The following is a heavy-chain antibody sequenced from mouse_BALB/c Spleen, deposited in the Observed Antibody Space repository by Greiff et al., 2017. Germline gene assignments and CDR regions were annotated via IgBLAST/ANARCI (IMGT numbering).Heavy chain of an antibody. Sequence: VQRVESGPGLVAPSQSLSITCTVSGFSLTGYGVNWVRQPPGKGLEWLGMIWGDGSTDYNSALKSRLSISKDNSKSQVFLKMNSLQTDDTARYYCARDRSLYYGSRRYAMDYWGQGTSVTVSS. V-gene: IGHV2-6-7*01. CDR2: IWGDGST. D-gene: IGHD1-1*01. J-gene: IGHJ4*01. CDR1: GFSLTGYG. CDR3: ARDRSLYYGSRRYAMDY.